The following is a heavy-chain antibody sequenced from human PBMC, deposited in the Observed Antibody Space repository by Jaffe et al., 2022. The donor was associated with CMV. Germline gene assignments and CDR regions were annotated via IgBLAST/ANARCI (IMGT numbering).Heavy chain of an antibody. CDR3: ARMRFDEVYSNFDFDS. J-gene: IGHJ4*02. V-gene: IGHV4-59*01. CDR2: IYYSGRT. CDR1: GDSMSSYY. Sequence: QVQLQESGPGLVKPSETLSLTCTVSGDSMSSYYWSWIRQPPRKGLEWIGYIYYSGRTTYTPSLKSRVTISVDTSKNQFSLRLNSVTAADTAVYYCARMRFDEVYSNFDFDSWGQGTLVAVSS. D-gene: IGHD4-4*01.